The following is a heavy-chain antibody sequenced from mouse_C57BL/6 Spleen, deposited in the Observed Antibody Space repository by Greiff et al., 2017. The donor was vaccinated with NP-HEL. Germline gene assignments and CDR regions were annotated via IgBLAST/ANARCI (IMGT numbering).Heavy chain of an antibody. D-gene: IGHD2-3*01. J-gene: IGHJ2*01. CDR1: GYTFTSYW. CDR2: IDPSDSYT. V-gene: IGHV1-69*01. CDR3: ARYDD. Sequence: VQLQQPGAELVMPGASVKLSCKASGYTFTSYWMPWVKQRPGQGLEWIGEIDPSDSYTNYNQKFKGKSTLTVDKSSSTAYMQLSSLTSEDSAVYYCARYDDWGQGTTLTVSS.